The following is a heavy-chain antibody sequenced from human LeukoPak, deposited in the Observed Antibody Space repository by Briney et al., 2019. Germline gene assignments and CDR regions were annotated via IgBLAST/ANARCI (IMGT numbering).Heavy chain of an antibody. CDR3: AKSYYSSPSFYFDY. J-gene: IGHJ4*02. CDR1: GFTFNTFG. V-gene: IGHV3-23*01. D-gene: IGHD3-10*01. Sequence: GGSLRLSCAASGFTFNTFGMNWVRQAPRKGLEWVSAISGSGGSTYYADSVKGRFTISRDNSKNTLYLQMNSPRGEDTAVYYCAKSYYSSPSFYFDYWGQGTLVTVSS. CDR2: ISGSGGST.